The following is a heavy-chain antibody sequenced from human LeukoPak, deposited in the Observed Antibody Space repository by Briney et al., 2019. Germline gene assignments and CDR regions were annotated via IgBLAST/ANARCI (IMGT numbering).Heavy chain of an antibody. CDR2: IYYSGST. Sequence: PWETLSLTCTVSGVTISSYDWNWIRQPAGKGLEWVGYIYYSGSTNYNTSLKSRVTISVDTSKNQISLKLSSMTAADTAVYYCARDPGGYNSLWGFDYWGQGTLVTVSS. D-gene: IGHD5-24*01. J-gene: IGHJ4*02. CDR1: GVTISSYD. V-gene: IGHV4-59*01. CDR3: ARDPGGYNSLWGFDY.